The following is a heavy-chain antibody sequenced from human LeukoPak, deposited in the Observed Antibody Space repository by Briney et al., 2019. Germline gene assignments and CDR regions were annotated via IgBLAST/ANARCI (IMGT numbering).Heavy chain of an antibody. CDR1: GFTVSSNY. V-gene: IGHV3-66*02. D-gene: IGHD3-3*01. CDR2: IYSGGST. J-gene: IGHJ6*03. CDR3: ASKIRSITIFGVVINYYIDV. Sequence: GGSLRLSCAASGFTVSSNYMSWVRQAPGKGLKWVSVIYSGGSTYYADSVKGRFTISRDNSKNTLYLQMNSLRAEDTAVYYCASKIRSITIFGVVINYYIDVWDKGTTVTVSS.